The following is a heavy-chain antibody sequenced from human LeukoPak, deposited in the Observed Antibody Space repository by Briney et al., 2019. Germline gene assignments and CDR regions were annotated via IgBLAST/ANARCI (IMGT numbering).Heavy chain of an antibody. J-gene: IGHJ4*02. V-gene: IGHV4-30-2*01. Sequence: SETLSLTCTVSGGSISSGGYYWSWIRQPPGKGLEWIGYIYHSGSTYYNPSLKSRVTISVDRSKNQFSLKLSSVTAADTAAYYCARSPAPITIFGVVIPYYFDYWGQGTLVTVSS. CDR2: IYHSGST. D-gene: IGHD3-3*01. CDR3: ARSPAPITIFGVVIPYYFDY. CDR1: GGSISSGGYY.